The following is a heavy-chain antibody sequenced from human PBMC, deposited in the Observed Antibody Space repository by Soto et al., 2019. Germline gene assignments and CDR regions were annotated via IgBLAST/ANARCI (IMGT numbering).Heavy chain of an antibody. V-gene: IGHV4-31*03. D-gene: IGHD3-9*01. CDR2: IYDSVNT. CDR3: ARVDHRGYFAILTDY. Sequence: SETLSLTCTVSGDSLSSCGHYWSWNRQHPGKGLEWIGHIYDSVNTYYSPSLRSRVTISADMSKNQFSLNLRSVTAADTAVYYCARVDHRGYFAILTDYWGQGTLVTVSS. CDR1: GDSLSSCGHY. J-gene: IGHJ4*02.